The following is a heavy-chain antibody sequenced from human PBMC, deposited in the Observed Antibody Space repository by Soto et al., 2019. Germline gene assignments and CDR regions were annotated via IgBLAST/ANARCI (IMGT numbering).Heavy chain of an antibody. CDR3: ARPVAAAGREAHWFDP. D-gene: IGHD6-13*01. J-gene: IGHJ5*02. V-gene: IGHV4-39*01. CDR1: GGSISSSSYY. Sequence: SETLSLTCTVSGGSISSSSYYWGWIRQPPGKGLEWIGSIYYSGSTYYNPSLKSRVTISVDTSKNQFSLKLSSVTAADTAVYYCARPVAAAGREAHWFDPWGQGTLVTVSS. CDR2: IYYSGST.